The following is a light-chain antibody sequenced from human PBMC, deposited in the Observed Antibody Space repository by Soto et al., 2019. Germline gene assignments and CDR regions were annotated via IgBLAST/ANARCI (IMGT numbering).Light chain of an antibody. Sequence: VLTQSPGTLSLSPGERATISCRASQTISSSYLAWYQHKPGQAPRLLVYGASSRATGIPHRFSGSGSGTHFTLTISRLEPEDCGVYYCQQYGGSPPYTFGQGTRLEIK. CDR2: GAS. CDR1: QTISSSY. J-gene: IGKJ2*01. V-gene: IGKV3-20*01. CDR3: QQYGGSPPYT.